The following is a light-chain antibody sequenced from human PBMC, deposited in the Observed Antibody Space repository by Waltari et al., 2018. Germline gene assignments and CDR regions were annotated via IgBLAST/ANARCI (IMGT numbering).Light chain of an antibody. CDR2: KDS. V-gene: IGLV3-25*03. CDR3: QSADSSGNYPHVV. J-gene: IGLJ2*01. Sequence: SYELTQPPSVSVSPGQTARITCSGDALPKQYAYWYQQKPGQAPVLVIYKDSERPSGIPERFSGSSSGTTVTLTISGVQAEDEADYYCQSADSSGNYPHVVFGGGTKLTVL. CDR1: ALPKQY.